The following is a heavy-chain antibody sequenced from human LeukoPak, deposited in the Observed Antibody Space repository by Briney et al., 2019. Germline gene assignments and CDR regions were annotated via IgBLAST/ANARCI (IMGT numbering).Heavy chain of an antibody. J-gene: IGHJ4*02. CDR3: ASNVMYYDSSGYHVAYFDY. CDR1: GGTFSSYA. V-gene: IGHV1-69*01. D-gene: IGHD3-22*01. Sequence: ASVKVSCKASGGTFSSYAISWVRQAPGQGLEWMGGIIPIFGTANYAQKFQGRVTITADESTSTAYMELSSLRSEDTAVYYCASNVMYYDSSGYHVAYFDYWGQGTLVTVSS. CDR2: IIPIFGTA.